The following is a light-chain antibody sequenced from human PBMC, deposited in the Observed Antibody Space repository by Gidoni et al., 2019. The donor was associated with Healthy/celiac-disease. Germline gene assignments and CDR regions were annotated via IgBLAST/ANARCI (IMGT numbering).Light chain of an antibody. Sequence: EIVLTQSPATLSLSPGERATLSCRASQSVSSYLAWYQQKPGQAPRLLIYDASNRATGIPARFIGSGSGTDFTLTISSLEPEDFAVDYCQQRSNWPPLTFGGGTKVEIK. CDR2: DAS. CDR3: QQRSNWPPLT. V-gene: IGKV3-11*01. J-gene: IGKJ4*01. CDR1: QSVSSY.